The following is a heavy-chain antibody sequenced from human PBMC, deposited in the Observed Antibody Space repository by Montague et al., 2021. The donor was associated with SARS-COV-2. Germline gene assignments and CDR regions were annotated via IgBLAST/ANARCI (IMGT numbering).Heavy chain of an antibody. D-gene: IGHD3-10*02. CDR2: IKSKTDGGTT. V-gene: IGHV3-15*01. J-gene: IGHJ4*02. Sequence: SLRLSCAASGFTFSNAWMSWVRQAPGKGLEWVGRIKSKTDGGTTDYAAPVQVSFTISRDDSTNSLYLQMNSLKTEDIAVYYCTTDPDFNYVFWVANWGQGTLVTVSS. CDR3: TTDPDFNYVFWVAN. CDR1: GFTFSNAW.